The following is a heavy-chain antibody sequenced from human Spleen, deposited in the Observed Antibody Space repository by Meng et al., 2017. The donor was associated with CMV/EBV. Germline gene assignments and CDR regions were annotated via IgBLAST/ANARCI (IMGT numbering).Heavy chain of an antibody. V-gene: IGHV3-30*04. Sequence: FSTYAMHWVRQAPGKGLEWVVIISNDGSDKYYADSVKGRLTVSRDNSKHTLYLQMNSLRAEDTARYFCARDCCCSSRRCHYHHGMDVWGQGTTVTVSS. CDR3: ARDCCCSSRRCHYHHGMDV. J-gene: IGHJ6*02. CDR1: FSTYA. CDR2: ISNDGSDK. D-gene: IGHD2-2*01.